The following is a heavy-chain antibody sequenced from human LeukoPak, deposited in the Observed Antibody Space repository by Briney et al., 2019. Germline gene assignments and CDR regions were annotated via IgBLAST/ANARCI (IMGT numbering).Heavy chain of an antibody. CDR3: AREPGSGIHADY. V-gene: IGHV1-69*04. Sequence: SVKVSCKASGGTFSSYAISWVRQAPGQGLEWMGRIIPILGIADYAQKFQGRVTITADKSTSTAYMELSSLRSEDTAVYYCAREPGSGIHADYWGQGTLVTVSS. J-gene: IGHJ4*02. CDR1: GGTFSSYA. D-gene: IGHD1-14*01. CDR2: IIPILGIA.